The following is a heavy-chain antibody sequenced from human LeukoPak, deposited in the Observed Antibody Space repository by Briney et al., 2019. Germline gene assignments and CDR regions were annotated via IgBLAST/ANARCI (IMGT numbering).Heavy chain of an antibody. CDR3: ARRASGSFDY. CDR2: IYYGGST. CDR1: GGSISSSSYY. Sequence: SETLSLTCTVSGGSISSSSYYWGWIRQPPGKGLEWIGSIYYGGSTYYNPSLKSRVTISVDTSKNQFSLKLSSVTAADTAVYYCARRASGSFDYWGQGTLVTVSS. D-gene: IGHD6-19*01. V-gene: IGHV4-39*01. J-gene: IGHJ4*02.